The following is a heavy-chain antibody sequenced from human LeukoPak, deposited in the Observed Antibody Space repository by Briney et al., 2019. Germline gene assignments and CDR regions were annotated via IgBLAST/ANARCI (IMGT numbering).Heavy chain of an antibody. J-gene: IGHJ3*02. Sequence: GASVKVSCKASGYTFTNYYIHWVRQAPGQGLEWMGLINPGGGNTNYAQNFQGRVTMTRDTSASTVYMELSSLRSEDTAIYYCARIGDGYNDAYDIWGQGTVVTVPS. V-gene: IGHV1-46*01. D-gene: IGHD5-24*01. CDR2: INPGGGNT. CDR1: GYTFTNYY. CDR3: ARIGDGYNDAYDI.